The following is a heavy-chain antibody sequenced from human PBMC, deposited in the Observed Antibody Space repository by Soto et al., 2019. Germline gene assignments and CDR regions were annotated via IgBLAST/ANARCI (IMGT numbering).Heavy chain of an antibody. D-gene: IGHD7-27*01. J-gene: IGHJ4*02. V-gene: IGHV4-59*01. Sequence: SETLSLTCTVSGGSISSYYWSWIRQPPGKGLEWIGYIHSSGNSNYNPSLKSRVTASADTSKNQFSLKLKSVTAADTAVYYCARGGGLTPNFDYWGQGTLVTVSS. CDR2: IHSSGNS. CDR3: ARGGGLTPNFDY. CDR1: GGSISSYY.